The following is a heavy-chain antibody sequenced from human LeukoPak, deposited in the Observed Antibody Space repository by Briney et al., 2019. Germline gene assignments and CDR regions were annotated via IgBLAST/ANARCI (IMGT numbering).Heavy chain of an antibody. Sequence: GGSLRLSCAASGFTFSSYAMHWVRQASGKGLEWVAVISYDGSNKYYADSVKGRFTISRDNSKSTLYLQMNSLRTEDTAVYYCARGGSSGCFDYWGQGTLVTVSS. J-gene: IGHJ4*02. CDR1: GFTFSSYA. CDR2: ISYDGSNK. V-gene: IGHV3-30*04. D-gene: IGHD6-19*01. CDR3: ARGGSSGCFDY.